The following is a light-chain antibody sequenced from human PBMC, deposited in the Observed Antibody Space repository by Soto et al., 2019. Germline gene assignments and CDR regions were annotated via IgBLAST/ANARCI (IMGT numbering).Light chain of an antibody. CDR3: QQCGASPLT. Sequence: EIVLTQSPGTLSLSPGERATLSCRASQTVTSRCLAWYQQKPGQAPRLLISGASTRAAGVPDTFSGSGSGTDFTLTISRLEPQDSAVYYCQQCGASPLTFGGGTRVEIK. V-gene: IGKV3-20*01. CDR2: GAS. CDR1: QTVTSRC. J-gene: IGKJ4*01.